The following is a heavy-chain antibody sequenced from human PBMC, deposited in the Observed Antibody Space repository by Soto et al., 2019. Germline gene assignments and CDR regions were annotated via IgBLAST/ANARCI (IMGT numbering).Heavy chain of an antibody. CDR3: ARDRGYYYDSSGYPSSFDY. J-gene: IGHJ4*02. D-gene: IGHD3-22*01. CDR2: IIPIFGTA. Sequence: SVKVSCKASGGTFSSYAISWVRQAPGQGLEWMGGIIPIFGTANYAQKFQGRVTITADESTSTAYMELSSLRSEDTAVYYCARDRGYYYDSSGYPSSFDYWGQGTLVTVSS. CDR1: GGTFSSYA. V-gene: IGHV1-69*13.